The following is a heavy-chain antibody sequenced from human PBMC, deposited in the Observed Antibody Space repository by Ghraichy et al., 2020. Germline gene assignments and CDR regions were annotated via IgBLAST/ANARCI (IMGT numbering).Heavy chain of an antibody. V-gene: IGHV3-48*03. J-gene: IGHJ4*02. D-gene: IGHD1-26*01. Sequence: GGSLRLSCAASGFSFSTNEMNWVRQAPGKGLEWISYINSRGNIIYYADSVKGRFTISRDNAKSSLYLQMDSLRAEDTAVYYCVKDLGGGATPFDYWGQGTLVAVSS. CDR3: VKDLGGGATPFDY. CDR1: GFSFSTNE. CDR2: INSRGNII.